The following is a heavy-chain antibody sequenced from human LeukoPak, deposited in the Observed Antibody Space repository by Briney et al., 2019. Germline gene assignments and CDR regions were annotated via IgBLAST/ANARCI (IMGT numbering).Heavy chain of an antibody. D-gene: IGHD4-17*01. J-gene: IGHJ4*02. CDR3: ARHQSDYDDYDSFDY. CDR2: IYPGDSDT. V-gene: IGHV5-51*01. Sequence: GESLKISCKGSGYSFTSYWIGWVRQMPGKGLEWMGIIYPGDSDTRYSPSFQGQVTISADKSISTAYLQWSSLKASDTAMYYCARHQSDYDDYDSFDYWGQGTLVTVSS. CDR1: GYSFTSYW.